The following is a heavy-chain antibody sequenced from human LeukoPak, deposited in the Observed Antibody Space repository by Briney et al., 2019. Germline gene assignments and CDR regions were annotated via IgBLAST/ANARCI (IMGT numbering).Heavy chain of an antibody. V-gene: IGHV3-30*04. CDR2: ISFDESNK. J-gene: IGHJ4*02. D-gene: IGHD6-19*01. Sequence: GGSLRLSCADSGFTFSSYDMHWVRQAPGQGLEWVAVISFDESNKYYADSVKGRFTSARDNSKNTLYLQMNSLRAEDTAVYYCARVTAVDGTSVGVDAWGQGILVTVS. CDR1: GFTFSSYD. CDR3: ARVTAVDGTSVGVDA.